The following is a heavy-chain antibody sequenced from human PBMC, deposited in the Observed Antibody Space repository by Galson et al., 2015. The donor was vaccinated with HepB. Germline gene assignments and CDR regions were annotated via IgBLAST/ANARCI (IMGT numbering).Heavy chain of an antibody. CDR1: GFTFSSYA. CDR3: AKDKSLVPSYFDY. J-gene: IGHJ4*02. D-gene: IGHD1-26*01. Sequence: SLRLSCAASGFTFSSYAMSWVRQAPGKGLEWVSAISGSGGSTYYADSVKGRFTISRDNSKNTLYLQMNSLRAEDTAVYYCAKDKSLVPSYFDYWGQGTLVTVSS. V-gene: IGHV3-23*01. CDR2: ISGSGGST.